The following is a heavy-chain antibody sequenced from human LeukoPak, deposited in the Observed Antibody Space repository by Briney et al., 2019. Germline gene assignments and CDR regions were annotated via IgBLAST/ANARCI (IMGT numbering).Heavy chain of an antibody. J-gene: IGHJ4*02. V-gene: IGHV4-59*01. CDR1: GGSISTYY. CDR2: IYYSGST. CDR3: ARGAKRGYFDY. Sequence: PSETLSLTCTVSGGSISTYYWTWIRQPPGKGLEWIGYIYYSGSTNYNPSLKSRVTISVDTSKNQFSLKLSSVTAADTAVYYCARGAKRGYFDYWGQGTLVTVSS.